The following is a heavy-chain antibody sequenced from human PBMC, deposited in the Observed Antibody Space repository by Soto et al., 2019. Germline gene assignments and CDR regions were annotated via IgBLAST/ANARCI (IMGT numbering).Heavy chain of an antibody. Sequence: EVQLVESGGGLVQPGRSLRLSCAASGFTFYDFAMHWVRQAPGKGLEWVSRISGTRHIIDYADSVKGRFIISRDNAKNSLYLQMNSLRPEDTAFYYCVKDMYEGSSGGSLDYWGQGTLVTVSS. V-gene: IGHV3-9*01. D-gene: IGHD2-15*01. CDR2: ISGTRHII. CDR3: VKDMYEGSSGGSLDY. J-gene: IGHJ4*02. CDR1: GFTFYDFA.